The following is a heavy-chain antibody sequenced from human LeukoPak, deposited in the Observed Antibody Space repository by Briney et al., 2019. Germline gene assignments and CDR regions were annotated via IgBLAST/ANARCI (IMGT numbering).Heavy chain of an antibody. CDR1: SGSITSGSYY. D-gene: IGHD2-2*02. Sequence: SETLSLTCTITSGSITSGSYYWSWIRQPAGEGLEWIGRIYTSGSTNYNPSLKSRVTISVDTSKNQFSLNLSYVTAADTAVYYCARAGYCSISSCYRADLDAFDTWGQGTMVTVSS. V-gene: IGHV4-61*02. CDR2: IYTSGST. J-gene: IGHJ3*02. CDR3: ARAGYCSISSCYRADLDAFDT.